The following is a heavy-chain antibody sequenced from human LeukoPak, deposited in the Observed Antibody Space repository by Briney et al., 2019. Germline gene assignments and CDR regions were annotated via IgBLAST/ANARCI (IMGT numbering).Heavy chain of an antibody. Sequence: GGSLRLSCAASGFTFSSYAMSWVRQAPGKGLEWVSGISGSGSSTNYADSVKGRFTISRDNSKNTLYLQMNSLRAEDTAVYYCAKGIQLWSRDYFDYWGQGTLVTVSS. CDR1: GFTFSSYA. CDR3: AKGIQLWSRDYFDY. J-gene: IGHJ4*02. D-gene: IGHD5-18*01. V-gene: IGHV3-23*01. CDR2: ISGSGSST.